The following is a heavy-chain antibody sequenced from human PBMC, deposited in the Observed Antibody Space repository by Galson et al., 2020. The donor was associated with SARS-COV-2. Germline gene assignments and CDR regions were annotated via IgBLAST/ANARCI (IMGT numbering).Heavy chain of an antibody. V-gene: IGHV1-69*13. CDR3: ARDHDRMIGYCSGGSCLPFDP. CDR1: GGTFSSYA. Sequence: SVKVSCKASGGTFSSYAISWVRQAPGQGLEWMGGIIHIFGTANYAQKFQGRVTITADESTSTAYMELSSLRSEDTAVYYCARDHDRMIGYCSGGSCLPFDPWGQGTLVTVSS. J-gene: IGHJ5*02. CDR2: IIHIFGTA. D-gene: IGHD2-15*01.